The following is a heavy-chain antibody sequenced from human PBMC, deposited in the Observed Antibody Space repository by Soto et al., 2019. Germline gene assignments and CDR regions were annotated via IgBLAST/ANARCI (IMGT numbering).Heavy chain of an antibody. CDR3: AREGTKDIVVVPAAMQSYYYYYMDV. Sequence: GGSLRLSCAASGFTFSSYGMHWVRQAPGKGLEWVAVIWYDGSNKYYADSVKGRFTISRDNSKNTLYLQMNSLRAEDTAVYYCAREGTKDIVVVPAAMQSYYYYYMDVWGKGTTVTVSS. CDR1: GFTFSSYG. V-gene: IGHV3-33*01. D-gene: IGHD2-2*01. J-gene: IGHJ6*03. CDR2: IWYDGSNK.